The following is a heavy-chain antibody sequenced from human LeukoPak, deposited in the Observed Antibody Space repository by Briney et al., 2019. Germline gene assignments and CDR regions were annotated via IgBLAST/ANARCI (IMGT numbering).Heavy chain of an antibody. V-gene: IGHV4-34*01. J-gene: IGHJ6*02. CDR3: ARDYYGSGSPLYYYYGMDA. D-gene: IGHD3-10*01. Sequence: PSETLSLTCAVYGGSFSGYYWSWIRQPPGKWLEWIGEINHSGSTNYNPSLKSRVTISVDTSKNQFSLKLSSVTAADTAVYYCARDYYGSGSPLYYYYGMDAWGQGTTVTVSS. CDR1: GGSFSGYY. CDR2: INHSGST.